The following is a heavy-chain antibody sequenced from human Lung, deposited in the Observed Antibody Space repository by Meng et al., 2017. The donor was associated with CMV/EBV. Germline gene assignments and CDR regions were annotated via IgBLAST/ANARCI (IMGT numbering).Heavy chain of an antibody. D-gene: IGHD2-2*01. Sequence: ASXXVSXKASGYTFTNYVINWVRQAPGQGLEWMGWVSGYNDNTKYAQKLQDRVTMTTDISTSTAYMELRSLRSDDTAIYYCARTYCSSTSCSPPYYYAMDVWGQGTXVTVSS. CDR2: VSGYNDNT. CDR1: GYTFTNYV. J-gene: IGHJ6*01. CDR3: ARTYCSSTSCSPPYYYAMDV. V-gene: IGHV1-18*01.